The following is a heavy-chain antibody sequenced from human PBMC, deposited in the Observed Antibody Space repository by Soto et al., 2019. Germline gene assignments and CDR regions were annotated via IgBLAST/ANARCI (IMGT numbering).Heavy chain of an antibody. J-gene: IGHJ6*04. CDR1: GFPLSNDW. CDR2: INQDGSEK. Sequence: PGGSLRLSCAPSGFPLSNDWMSWVRQAPGKGLEWVANINQDGSEKDYVDSAKGRFTISRDNAKSSLYLQMNSLRAEDTAVYYCARGPVWAKGTTVTVSS. V-gene: IGHV3-7*01. CDR3: ARGPV.